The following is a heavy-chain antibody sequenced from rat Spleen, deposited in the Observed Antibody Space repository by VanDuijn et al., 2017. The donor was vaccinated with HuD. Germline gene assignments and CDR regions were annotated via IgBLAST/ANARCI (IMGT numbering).Heavy chain of an antibody. CDR3: ARHYYDGTYFYGFAY. CDR2: ITNTGGST. V-gene: IGHV5-31*01. J-gene: IGHJ3*01. CDR1: GFTFNNYW. D-gene: IGHD1-12*02. Sequence: EVQLVESGGGLVQPGRSLKLSCLASGFTFNNYWMTWIRQAQGKGLEWVASITNTGGSTYYPDSVKGRFTISRDNAENTTYLQMDSLRSEDTATYYCARHYYDGTYFYGFAYWGQGTLVTVSS.